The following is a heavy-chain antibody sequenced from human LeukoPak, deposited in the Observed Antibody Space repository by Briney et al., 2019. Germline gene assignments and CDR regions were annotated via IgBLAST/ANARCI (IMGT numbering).Heavy chain of an antibody. CDR1: GGSISSSSHY. D-gene: IGHD1-26*01. J-gene: IGHJ3*01. V-gene: IGHV4-39*01. CDR3: ARQGSGGRSFDV. CDR2: IYYSGST. Sequence: PSETLSLTCTVSGGSISSSSHYWAWIRQSPGKGLEWIASIYYSGSTYYNPSLKSRVTISIDTSKNQVSLRLSSVTAADTAVYYCARQGSGGRSFDVWGQGTMVTVSS.